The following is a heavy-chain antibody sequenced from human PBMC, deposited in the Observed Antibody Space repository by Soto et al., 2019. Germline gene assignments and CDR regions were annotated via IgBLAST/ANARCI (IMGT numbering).Heavy chain of an antibody. CDR3: NRPVWGNGGGHFFDS. CDR2: TRNKAKGYTT. CDR1: GFTLSDHY. Sequence: EVQLVESGGGLVQPGGSLRLSCAASGFTLSDHYMDWVRQAPGTGLEWVGRTRNKAKGYTTDYAASVKGRFTISRDDSRNSVYLKMNSLKTEDTAVYYCNRPVWGNGGGHFFDSWGQGTLVTASS. J-gene: IGHJ4*02. D-gene: IGHD7-27*01. V-gene: IGHV3-72*01.